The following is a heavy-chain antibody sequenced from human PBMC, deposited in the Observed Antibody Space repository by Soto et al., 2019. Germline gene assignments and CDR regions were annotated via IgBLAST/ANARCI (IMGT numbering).Heavy chain of an antibody. D-gene: IGHD2-21*02. CDR2: IYYSGST. J-gene: IGHJ5*02. V-gene: IGHV4-59*01. CDR3: ARGPPAYCGGDCYFWWFDP. CDR1: GGSISSYY. Sequence: SETLSLTCTVSGGSISSYYWSWIRQPPGKGLEWIGYIYYSGSTNYNPSLKSRVTISVDTSKNQFSLKLSSVTAADTAVYYCARGPPAYCGGDCYFWWFDPWGQGTLVTVSS.